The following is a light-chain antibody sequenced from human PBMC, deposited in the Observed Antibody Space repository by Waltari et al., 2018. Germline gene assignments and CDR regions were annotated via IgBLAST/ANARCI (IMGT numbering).Light chain of an antibody. CDR1: QGILDGSNNRNS. V-gene: IGKV4-1*01. Sequence: DIVMTQSPDSLAVSLGERATINCKSSQGILDGSNNRNSLAWYQQKPGHSPNHLIYWASTRESGVPDRFSGSGSGTDFSLTISSLQAEDVAVYYCQQYYRVPLTFGGGTKIEIK. CDR3: QQYYRVPLT. CDR2: WAS. J-gene: IGKJ4*01.